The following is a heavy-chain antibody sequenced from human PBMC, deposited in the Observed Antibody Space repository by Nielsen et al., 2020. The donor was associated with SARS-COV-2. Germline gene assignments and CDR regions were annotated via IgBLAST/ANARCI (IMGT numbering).Heavy chain of an antibody. V-gene: IGHV3-9*01. CDR1: GFTFDDYA. CDR3: VRDSSVVIWSGYPVD. Sequence: SLKISCAASGFTFDDYAMHWVRQAPGKGLEWVSGISWNSGSIGYADSVKGRFIISRDNAKNSLYLQMNSLGAEDTAVYYCVRDSSVVIWSGYPVDWGQGTLVTVSS. D-gene: IGHD3-3*01. J-gene: IGHJ4*02. CDR2: ISWNSGSI.